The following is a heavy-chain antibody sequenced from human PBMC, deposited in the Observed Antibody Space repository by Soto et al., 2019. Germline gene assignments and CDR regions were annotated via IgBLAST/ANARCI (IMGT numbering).Heavy chain of an antibody. CDR1: GDSVSNGTYF. J-gene: IGHJ4*02. CDR3: ARDGGEESSFDS. CDR2: VYYSGST. V-gene: IGHV4-61*01. Sequence: QVQLQESGPGLVKPSETLSLTCTVSGDSVSNGTYFWSWIRQPPGKGLEWIGYVYYSGSTNYNPTLKSRLAVSVDTSKNQFALKLSSVTAADTAVYYCARDGGEESSFDSWGPGTLVSVSS. D-gene: IGHD2-21*01.